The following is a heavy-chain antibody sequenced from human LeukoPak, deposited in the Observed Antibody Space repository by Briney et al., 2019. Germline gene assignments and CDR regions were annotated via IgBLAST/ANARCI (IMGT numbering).Heavy chain of an antibody. V-gene: IGHV3-15*01. CDR1: GFTFSNAW. J-gene: IGHJ6*03. CDR2: IKSKTDGGTT. Sequence: GGSLRLSCAASGFTFSNAWMSWVRQAPGKGLEWVGRIKSKTDGGTTDYAAPVKGRFTISRDDSKNTLYLQMNSLKTEDTAVYYCTTGTYSSSWYFPPYYYYYMDVWGKGTTVTVSS. D-gene: IGHD6-13*01. CDR3: TTGTYSSSWYFPPYYYYYMDV.